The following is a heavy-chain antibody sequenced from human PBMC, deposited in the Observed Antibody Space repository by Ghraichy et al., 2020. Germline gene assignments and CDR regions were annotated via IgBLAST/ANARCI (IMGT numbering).Heavy chain of an antibody. CDR1: GGSISNYY. CDR2: IHSSGTT. CDR3: ARDRSAAGTGWFDP. Sequence: SETLSLTCTVSGGSISNYYWTWIRQPAGKGLEWIGRIHSSGTTYYSPSLKSRVTMSVETSKNQFSMKLSSVTAADTAVYYCARDRSAAGTGWFDPWGQGTLVTVSS. V-gene: IGHV4-4*07. D-gene: IGHD6-13*01. J-gene: IGHJ5*02.